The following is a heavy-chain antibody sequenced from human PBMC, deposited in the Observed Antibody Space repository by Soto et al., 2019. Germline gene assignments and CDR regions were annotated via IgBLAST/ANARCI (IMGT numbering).Heavy chain of an antibody. D-gene: IGHD3-22*01. CDR2: IVVGSGNT. CDR3: AAWVGGYYNHDAFDI. CDR1: GFTFTSSA. Sequence: SVKVSCKASGFTFTSSAVQWVRQARGQRLEWIGWIVVGSGNTNYAQKFQERVTITRDMSTSTAYMELSSLRSEDTAVYYCAAWVGGYYNHDAFDIWGQGTMVTVSS. V-gene: IGHV1-58*01. J-gene: IGHJ3*02.